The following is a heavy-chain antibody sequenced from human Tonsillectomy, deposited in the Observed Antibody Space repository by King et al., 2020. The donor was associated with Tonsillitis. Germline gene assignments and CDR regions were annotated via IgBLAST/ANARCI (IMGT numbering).Heavy chain of an antibody. J-gene: IGHJ5*02. Sequence: VQLVESGGGVVQPGRSLRLSCAASGITFSTYAMHWVRQAPGKGLEWVAATSSDGTNKYYGDSVKGRFTISRDNSKNKLYLQMNSLRVDDTAVYYCAKGSASCYTCWFDPWGQGTLVTVSS. D-gene: IGHD2-2*02. CDR3: AKGSASCYTCWFDP. V-gene: IGHV3-30*18. CDR1: GITFSTYA. CDR2: TSSDGTNK.